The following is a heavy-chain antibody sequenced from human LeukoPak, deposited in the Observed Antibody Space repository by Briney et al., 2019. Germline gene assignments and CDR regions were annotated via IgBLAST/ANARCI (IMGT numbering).Heavy chain of an antibody. Sequence: SVKVSCKASGGTFSSYAISWVRQAPGQGLEWMGGIIPIFGTANYAQKFQGRVTITADESTSTAYMELSSLRSEDTAVYYCARHNTAMVYSLSYWGQGTLVTVSS. J-gene: IGHJ4*02. CDR1: GGTFSSYA. V-gene: IGHV1-69*13. CDR2: IIPIFGTA. CDR3: ARHNTAMVYSLSY. D-gene: IGHD5-18*01.